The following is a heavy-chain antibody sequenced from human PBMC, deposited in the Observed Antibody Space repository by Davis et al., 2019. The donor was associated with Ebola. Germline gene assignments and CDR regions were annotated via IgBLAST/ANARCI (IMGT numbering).Heavy chain of an antibody. D-gene: IGHD3-10*01. CDR3: ARDRVQGVIITAYGMDV. J-gene: IGHJ6*02. Sequence: AASVKVSCKASGYTFTGYYMHWVRQAPGQGLEWMGWINPNSGGTNYAQKFQGWVTMTRDTSISTAYMELSSLRSEDTAVYYCARDRVQGVIITAYGMDVWGQGTTVTVSS. CDR1: GYTFTGYY. CDR2: INPNSGGT. V-gene: IGHV1-2*04.